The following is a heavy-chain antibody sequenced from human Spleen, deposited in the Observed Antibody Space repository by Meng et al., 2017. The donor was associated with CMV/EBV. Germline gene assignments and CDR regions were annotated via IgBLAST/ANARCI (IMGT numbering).Heavy chain of an antibody. J-gene: IGHJ6*02. CDR2: VIWNGDTT. CDR3: ARDRGSGSFGYYGMDV. V-gene: IGHV3-20*01. D-gene: IGHD3-10*01. CDR1: GFSFDDYG. Sequence: GESLKISCAASGFSFDDYGMSWVRQVPGKGLEWVSGVIWNGDTTGYADSVKGRFTISRDNAKNSLYLQMNSLRAEDTALYKCARDRGSGSFGYYGMDVWGQGTTVTVSS.